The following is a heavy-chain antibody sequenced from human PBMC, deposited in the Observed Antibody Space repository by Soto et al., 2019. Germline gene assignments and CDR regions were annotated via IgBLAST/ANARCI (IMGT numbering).Heavy chain of an antibody. V-gene: IGHV3-33*01. CDR2: IWSDGGDK. J-gene: IGHJ6*04. Sequence: QVQLVESGGGVFQPGTSLRLSCAASGFTFSDYYMHWVRQAPGKGPEWVAVIWSDGGDKYYADSVKGRFTISRDNSKNTLYLLMNSLRGEDTVVYYCSRGRFRLLWGDVWGKGTTVTVSS. D-gene: IGHD2-2*01. CDR3: SRGRFRLLWGDV. CDR1: GFTFSDYY.